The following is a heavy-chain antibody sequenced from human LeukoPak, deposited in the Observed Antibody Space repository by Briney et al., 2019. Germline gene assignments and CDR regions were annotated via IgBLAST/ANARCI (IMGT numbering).Heavy chain of an antibody. CDR2: IYYSGST. V-gene: IGHV4-38-2*02. Sequence: SETLSLTCTVSGYSISSGYYWGWIRQPPGQGLEWIGSIYYSGSTYYNPSLKSRVTISVETSKNQFSLKLNSVTAADTAVYYCARNLIPEQLVLNFWGQGTLVTVSS. D-gene: IGHD6-13*01. J-gene: IGHJ4*02. CDR1: GYSISSGYY. CDR3: ARNLIPEQLVLNF.